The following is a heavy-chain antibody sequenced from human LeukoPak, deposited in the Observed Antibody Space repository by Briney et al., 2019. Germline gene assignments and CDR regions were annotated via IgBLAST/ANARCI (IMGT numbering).Heavy chain of an antibody. D-gene: IGHD5-12*01. J-gene: IGHJ4*02. CDR2: ITGNDDAT. Sequence: GGSLRLSCAASGFTFSTSAMTWVRQAPGTGLEWVSTITGNDDATYSAASVKGRFTFSRDISKTTAYLQMSSLRVDDTAVYFCAKGPQLYSGYHPGSGGQGTLVTVSS. CDR3: AKGPQLYSGYHPGS. CDR1: GFTFSTSA. V-gene: IGHV3-23*01.